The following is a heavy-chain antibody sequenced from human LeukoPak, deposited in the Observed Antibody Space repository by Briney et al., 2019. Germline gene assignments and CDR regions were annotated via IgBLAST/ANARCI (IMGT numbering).Heavy chain of an antibody. Sequence: GGSLRLSCAASGFTFSSYAMTWVRQAPGKGLEWVSAISSSGDSTYYADSVKGRFTISRDKSKNTLYLQLNSLRVEDTAVYYCARYCTSTNCLPNYYAMDVWGQGTTVTVSS. CDR1: GFTFSSYA. J-gene: IGHJ6*02. CDR2: ISSSGDST. D-gene: IGHD2-2*01. CDR3: ARYCTSTNCLPNYYAMDV. V-gene: IGHV3-23*01.